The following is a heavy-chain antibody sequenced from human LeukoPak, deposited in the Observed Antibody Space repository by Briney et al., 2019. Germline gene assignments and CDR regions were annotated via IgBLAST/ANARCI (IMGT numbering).Heavy chain of an antibody. J-gene: IGHJ6*02. CDR1: GFTFSSYW. D-gene: IGHD2-2*01. CDR3: AKDLVVVPAAILVRSYYYGMDV. V-gene: IGHV3-74*01. CDR2: INSDGSST. Sequence: PGGSLRLSCAASGFTFSSYWMHWVRQAPGKGLVWVSRINSDGSSTSYADSVKGRFTISRDNSKNTLYLQMNSLRAEDTAVYYCAKDLVVVPAAILVRSYYYGMDVWGQGTTVTVSS.